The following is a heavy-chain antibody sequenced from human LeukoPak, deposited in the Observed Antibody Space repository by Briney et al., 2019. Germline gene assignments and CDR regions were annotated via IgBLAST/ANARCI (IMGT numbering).Heavy chain of an antibody. CDR1: GFTFSNFA. J-gene: IGHJ4*02. Sequence: GGPLRLSCAAPGFTFSNFAMHWGGKSPGKGLEGGAVILYDGSNKYYADSVKGRFTISRDNYQTALYLQMNSLRAEDTAVYYCAKTMTTVVTTPRDFDHWGQGPLVSVPS. CDR2: ILYDGSNK. CDR3: AKTMTTVVTTPRDFDH. D-gene: IGHD4-23*01. V-gene: IGHV3-30*18.